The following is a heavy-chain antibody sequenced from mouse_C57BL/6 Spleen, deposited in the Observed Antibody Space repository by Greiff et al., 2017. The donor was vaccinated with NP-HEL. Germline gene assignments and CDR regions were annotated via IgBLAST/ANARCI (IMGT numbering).Heavy chain of an antibody. CDR1: GYTFTSYW. CDR3: ARGVWGNYVGYAMDY. D-gene: IGHD2-1*01. Sequence: QVQLQQPGAELVRPGSSVKLSCKASGYTFTSYWMHWVKQRPIQGLEWIGNIDPSDSETHYNQKFKDKATLTVDKSSSTAYMQLSSLTSEDSAVYYCARGVWGNYVGYAMDYWGQGTSVTVSS. V-gene: IGHV1-52*01. CDR2: IDPSDSET. J-gene: IGHJ4*01.